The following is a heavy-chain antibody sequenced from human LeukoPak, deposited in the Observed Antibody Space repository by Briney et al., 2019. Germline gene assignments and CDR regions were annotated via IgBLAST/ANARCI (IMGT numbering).Heavy chain of an antibody. CDR1: GFTVSSNY. D-gene: IGHD2-21*01. V-gene: IGHV3-66*01. J-gene: IGHJ3*02. CDR2: IYSGGST. Sequence: GGSLRLSCAASGFTVSSNYMNWFRQAPGKGLEWVSVIYSGGSTYYADSVKGRFTISRDNSKNTLYFQMNSLRAEDTAVYYCARDQGYSRAFDIWGQGTMVTVFS. CDR3: ARDQGYSRAFDI.